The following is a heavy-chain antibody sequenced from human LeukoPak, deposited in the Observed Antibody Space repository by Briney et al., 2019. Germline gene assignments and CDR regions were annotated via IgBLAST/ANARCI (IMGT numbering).Heavy chain of an antibody. CDR1: GGSISRYY. CDR3: ARTSPFGAFDI. J-gene: IGHJ3*02. Sequence: SETLSLTCTVSGGSISRYYWSWIRQPPGKGLEWIGYIYYSGSTNYNPSLKSRVTISVDTSKNQFSLKLSSVTAADTAVYYCARTSPFGAFDIWGQGTMVTVSS. CDR2: IYYSGST. V-gene: IGHV4-59*01. D-gene: IGHD3-16*01.